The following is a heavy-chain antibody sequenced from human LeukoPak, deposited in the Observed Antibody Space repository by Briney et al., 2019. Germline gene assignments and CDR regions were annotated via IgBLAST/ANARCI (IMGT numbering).Heavy chain of an antibody. J-gene: IGHJ4*02. CDR1: GGSISSSNW. V-gene: IGHV4-4*02. CDR2: IYHSGST. D-gene: IGHD6-6*01. CDR3: ARLPYSSSPFDY. Sequence: SETLSLTCAVSGGSISSSNWWSWVRQPPGKGLEWIGEIYHSGSTNYNPSLKSRVTISVDTSKNQFSLKLSSVTAADTAVYYCARLPYSSSPFDYWGQGTLVTVSS.